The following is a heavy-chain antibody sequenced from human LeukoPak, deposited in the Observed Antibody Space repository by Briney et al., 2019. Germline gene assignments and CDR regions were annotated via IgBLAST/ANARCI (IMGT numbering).Heavy chain of an antibody. V-gene: IGHV3-23*01. D-gene: IGHD2-2*01. Sequence: PGGSLRLSCAASGFTFSSYAMSWVRQAPGKGLEWVSAISGSGGSTYYADSVKGRFTISRDNSKNTLSLQMNSLRAEDTAVYYCAKGGCSSTSCYEYRGYYFDYWGQGTLVTVSS. CDR1: GFTFSSYA. CDR3: AKGGCSSTSCYEYRGYYFDY. J-gene: IGHJ4*02. CDR2: ISGSGGST.